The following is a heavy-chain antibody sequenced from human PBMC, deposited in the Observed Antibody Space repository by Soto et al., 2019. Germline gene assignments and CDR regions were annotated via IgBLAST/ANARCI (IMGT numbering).Heavy chain of an antibody. D-gene: IGHD1-7*01. Sequence: GGSLRLSCAASGFTFSSYWMSWVRQAPGKGLEWVANIKQDGSEKYYVDSVKGRFTISRDNAKNSLYLQMNSLRAEDTAVYYCARDERAGDNWNYYDYYYYMDVWGKGTTVTVSS. CDR2: IKQDGSEK. CDR3: ARDERAGDNWNYYDYYYYMDV. CDR1: GFTFSSYW. V-gene: IGHV3-7*01. J-gene: IGHJ6*03.